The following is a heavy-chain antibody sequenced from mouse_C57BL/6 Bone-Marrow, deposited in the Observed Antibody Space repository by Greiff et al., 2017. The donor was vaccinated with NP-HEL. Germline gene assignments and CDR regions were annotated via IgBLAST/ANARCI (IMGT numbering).Heavy chain of an antibody. J-gene: IGHJ3*01. Sequence: KQSCKASGYTFTSYWMQWVKQRPGQGLEWIGEIDPSDSYTNYNQKFKGKATLTVDTSSSTAYMQLSSLTSEDSAVYYCVTLFAYWGQGTLVTVSA. V-gene: IGHV1-50*01. CDR2: IDPSDSYT. CDR3: VTLFAY. CDR1: GYTFTSYW.